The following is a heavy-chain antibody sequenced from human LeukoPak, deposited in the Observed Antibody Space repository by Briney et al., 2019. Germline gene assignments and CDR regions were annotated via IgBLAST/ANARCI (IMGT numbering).Heavy chain of an antibody. V-gene: IGHV3-48*01. Sequence: PGGSLRLSCAASGFTFSNSGMNWVRQAPGKGLEWLSYISSVTNTIYYADSVKGRFTISRDNSKNTLYLQMNSLRAEDTAVYYCAKDKAVLPLYYFDYWGQGTLVTVSS. CDR2: ISSVTNTI. J-gene: IGHJ4*02. CDR1: GFTFSNSG. CDR3: AKDKAVLPLYYFDY. D-gene: IGHD2-15*01.